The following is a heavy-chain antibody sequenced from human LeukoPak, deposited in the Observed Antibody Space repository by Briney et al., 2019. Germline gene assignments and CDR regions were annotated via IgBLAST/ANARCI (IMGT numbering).Heavy chain of an antibody. Sequence: GGSLRLSCSASGFTFSTYVMNWVRQAPGKGLEWVSSITSSSGYIYYADSVKARFTISRDNAKSSLFLQMNSLRAEDTAVYFCAREVRGLDYWGQGTLVTVSS. V-gene: IGHV3-21*01. CDR2: ITSSSGYI. J-gene: IGHJ4*02. D-gene: IGHD3-10*01. CDR3: AREVRGLDY. CDR1: GFTFSTYV.